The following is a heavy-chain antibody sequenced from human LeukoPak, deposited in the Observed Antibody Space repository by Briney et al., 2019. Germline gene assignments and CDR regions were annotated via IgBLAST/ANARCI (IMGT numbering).Heavy chain of an antibody. CDR1: GGSISSYY. CDR3: ASDMTGYSSGWYGNWFDP. J-gene: IGHJ5*02. D-gene: IGHD6-19*01. Sequence: SETLSLTCTVSGGSISSYYWSWIRQPAGKGLEWIGRIYTSGSTNYNPSLKSRVTISVDTSKNQFSLKLSSVTAADTAVYYCASDMTGYSSGWYGNWFDPWGQGTLVTVSS. V-gene: IGHV4-4*07. CDR2: IYTSGST.